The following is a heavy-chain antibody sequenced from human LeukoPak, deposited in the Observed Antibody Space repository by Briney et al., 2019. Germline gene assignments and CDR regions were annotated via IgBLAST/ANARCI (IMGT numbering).Heavy chain of an antibody. V-gene: IGHV3-9*01. Sequence: AGGSLRLSCAASGFTFDDYAMHWVRQAPGKGLEWVSGISWNSGSIGYADSVKGRFTISRDNAKNSLYLQMNSLSAEDTALYYCAKDITYGSGSYLGGWGQGTLVTVSS. J-gene: IGHJ4*02. CDR3: AKDITYGSGSYLGG. CDR2: ISWNSGSI. D-gene: IGHD3-10*01. CDR1: GFTFDDYA.